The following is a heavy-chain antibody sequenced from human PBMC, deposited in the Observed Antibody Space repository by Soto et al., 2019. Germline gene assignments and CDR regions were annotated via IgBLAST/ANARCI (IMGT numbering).Heavy chain of an antibody. CDR3: AKEKGDFDFWSGYYKGALDY. CDR1: GFTFSSYA. Sequence: GGSLRLSCAASGFTFSSYAMSWVRQAPGKGLEWVSAISGSGGSTYYADSGKGRFTISRDNSKNTLYLQMNSLRAEDTAVYYCAKEKGDFDFWSGYYKGALDYWGQGTLVTVSS. V-gene: IGHV3-23*01. J-gene: IGHJ4*02. CDR2: ISGSGGST. D-gene: IGHD3-3*01.